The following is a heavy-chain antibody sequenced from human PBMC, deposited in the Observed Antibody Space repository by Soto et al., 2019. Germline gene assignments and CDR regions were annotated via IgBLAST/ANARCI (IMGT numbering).Heavy chain of an antibody. CDR3: TRACSGGSFYSPSDFDY. CDR2: IRNRPNSYAT. D-gene: IGHD2-15*01. Sequence: EVVLVESGGGLVQPGGSLKLSCAASGFRFTGSAIHWVRQAPGKGLEWVGLIRNRPNSYATAYAESLKGRVTISRDDSRDTSYLQVKSLKSEDTAVYFFTRACSGGSFYSPSDFDYWGQGTLVTVSS. CDR1: GFRFTGSA. V-gene: IGHV3-73*02. J-gene: IGHJ4*02.